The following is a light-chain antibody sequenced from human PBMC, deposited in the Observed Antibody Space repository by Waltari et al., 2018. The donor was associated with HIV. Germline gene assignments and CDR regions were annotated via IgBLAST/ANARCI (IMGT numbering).Light chain of an antibody. Sequence: IVMTQTLATLPVSPGERAPLSCRASQSVSSNLAWYQQNPGQAPRLLIYGASTRDTGIPARFSGSGSGTEFALSISSLQSEDFAVYYCQQYNNWPRTFGQGTKLEIK. V-gene: IGKV3-15*01. J-gene: IGKJ2*01. CDR2: GAS. CDR1: QSVSSN. CDR3: QQYNNWPRT.